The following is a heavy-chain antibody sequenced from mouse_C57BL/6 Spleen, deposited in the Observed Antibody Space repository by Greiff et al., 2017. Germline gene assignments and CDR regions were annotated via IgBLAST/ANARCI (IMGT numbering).Heavy chain of an antibody. J-gene: IGHJ4*01. CDR1: GFTFTDYG. CDR3: ARDGYYVYYAMDY. V-gene: IGHV5-17*01. CDR2: ISRGSSTI. Sequence: EVKVVESGGGLVKPGASLKLSCAASGFTFTDYGMHWVRQAPGKGLEWVAYISRGSSTIYYTDTVKGRFTISGDNATNTRFLQMTSLRSEDTAMYYCARDGYYVYYAMDYWGQGTSVTVSS. D-gene: IGHD2-3*01.